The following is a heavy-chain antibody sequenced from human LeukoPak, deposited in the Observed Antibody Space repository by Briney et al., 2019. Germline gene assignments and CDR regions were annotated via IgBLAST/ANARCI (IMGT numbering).Heavy chain of an antibody. D-gene: IGHD3-22*01. CDR1: GCSFDTHS. J-gene: IGHJ3*01. CDR2: ISSGSSYI. V-gene: IGHV3-21*06. CDR3: VRVSQDDDYSDSPVQGAFDP. Sequence: GGSLRLSCAASGCSFDTHSMNWVRQSPGKGLEWVSSISSGSSYIHCADAMKGRFTISRDNAKNSLYLQMNDLRTEDTAVYYCVRVSQDDDYSDSPVQGAFDPWGQGTMVTVS.